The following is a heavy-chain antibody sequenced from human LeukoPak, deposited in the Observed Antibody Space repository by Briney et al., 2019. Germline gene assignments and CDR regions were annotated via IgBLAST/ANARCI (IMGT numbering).Heavy chain of an antibody. CDR3: ARGSGSWETDAFDI. CDR2: INPNSGGT. J-gene: IGHJ3*02. D-gene: IGHD3-10*01. Sequence: ASVKVSCKASGYTFTGYYMHWVRQAPGQGLEWMGWINPNSGGTNYAQKFQGRVTMTRDTSISTAYMELSRLRYDDTAVYYCARGSGSWETDAFDIWGQGTMVTVSS. V-gene: IGHV1-2*02. CDR1: GYTFTGYY.